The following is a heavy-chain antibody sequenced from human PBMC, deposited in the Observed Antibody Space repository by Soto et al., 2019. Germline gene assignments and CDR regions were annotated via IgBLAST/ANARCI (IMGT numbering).Heavy chain of an antibody. CDR2: IYYSGST. CDR1: GASISSGSYY. V-gene: IGHV4-31*11. J-gene: IGHJ5*02. CDR3: ARDMYGSGSYNWFDP. D-gene: IGHD3-10*01. Sequence: SETLSLTCAVSGASISSGSYYWNWVRQHPGKGLEWIGHIYYSGSTYYNPSLQSRVTISVDTSNNQFSLKLSSVTAADTAVYYCARDMYGSGSYNWFDPWGQGTLVTVSS.